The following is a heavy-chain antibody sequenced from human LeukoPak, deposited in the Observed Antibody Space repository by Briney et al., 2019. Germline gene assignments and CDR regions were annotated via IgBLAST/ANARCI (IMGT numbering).Heavy chain of an antibody. CDR3: ARSGTNSRGYPSSVDY. V-gene: IGHV3-74*01. D-gene: IGHD5-12*01. CDR1: GFTVSSYA. J-gene: IGHJ4*02. Sequence: PGGSLRLSCAASGFTVSSYAMSWVRQAPGKGLVWVSHISSDGSSTNYADSVKGRFTISRDNAKNTLSLQMNSLRAEDTAVYYCARSGTNSRGYPSSVDYWGQGTLVTVSS. CDR2: ISSDGSST.